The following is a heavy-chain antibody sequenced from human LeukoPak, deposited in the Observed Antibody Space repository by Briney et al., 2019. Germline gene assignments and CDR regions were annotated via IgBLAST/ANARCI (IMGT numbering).Heavy chain of an antibody. Sequence: GESLKISCNGSGYXFTSYWIGWVRQIPGKGLEWMAIIYPADSDIRYSPSFQGQVTISADKSISTAYLQWSSLKASDTVMYYCARSLTAAAGDYWGQGTLVTVSS. J-gene: IGHJ4*02. D-gene: IGHD6-25*01. CDR2: IYPADSDI. CDR1: GYXFTSYW. CDR3: ARSLTAAAGDY. V-gene: IGHV5-51*01.